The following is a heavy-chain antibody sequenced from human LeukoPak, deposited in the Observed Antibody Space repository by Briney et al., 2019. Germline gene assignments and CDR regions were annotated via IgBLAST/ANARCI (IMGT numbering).Heavy chain of an antibody. V-gene: IGHV3-21*01. J-gene: IGHJ4*02. Sequence: PGGSLRLSCAASGFTFSSYSMNWVRQAPGKGLEWVSSITPTTSYIYYADSVRGRFTISRENAKNSLYLQMNSLRAEDTAVYYCARLRRTSDSSGYYYYYDYWGQGTLVTVSS. CDR1: GFTFSSYS. D-gene: IGHD3-22*01. CDR3: ARLRRTSDSSGYYYYYDY. CDR2: ITPTTSYI.